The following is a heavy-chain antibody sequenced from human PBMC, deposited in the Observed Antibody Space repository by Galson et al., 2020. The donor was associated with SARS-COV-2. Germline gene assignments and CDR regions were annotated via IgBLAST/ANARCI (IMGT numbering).Heavy chain of an antibody. V-gene: IGHV3-74*01. CDR3: AATRLY. CDR1: GFTFSSYW. Sequence: GESLKISCAASGFTFSSYWMHWVRQAPGKGLVWVSRINSDGNITSYADSVKGRFTISRDNAKNTLYLQMNSLRAEDTAVYYCAATRLYWGQGTLVTVSS. J-gene: IGHJ4*02. D-gene: IGHD1-26*01. CDR2: INSDGNIT.